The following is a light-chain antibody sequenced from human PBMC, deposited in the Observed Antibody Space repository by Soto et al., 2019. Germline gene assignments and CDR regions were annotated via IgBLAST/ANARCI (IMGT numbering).Light chain of an antibody. Sequence: ALTQHASVSGSPGQSITISCTGTSSDVGAYNYDSWYQQYPGEAPKVIIYDASHRPAGVSNRFSGSKSGNTASLTISGLQTQDEADYYCSSYTSATTYVFGTGTKLTVL. CDR1: SSDVGAYNY. V-gene: IGLV2-14*01. CDR2: DAS. J-gene: IGLJ1*01. CDR3: SSYTSATTYV.